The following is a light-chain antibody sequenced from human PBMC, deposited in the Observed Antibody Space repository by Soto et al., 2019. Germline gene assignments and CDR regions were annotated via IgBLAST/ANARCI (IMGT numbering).Light chain of an antibody. V-gene: IGKV1-33*01. Sequence: DIQMTQSPSSLSASVGDRVTITCQASQDIHNYLVWSQQQPGQAPNLVIYDASSLKTGVSPRFSGCGSGTHFTFTINSLQPEDVATYYCQQFDSVPCTFGQGTKLEIK. CDR3: QQFDSVPCT. J-gene: IGKJ2*02. CDR1: QDIHNY. CDR2: DAS.